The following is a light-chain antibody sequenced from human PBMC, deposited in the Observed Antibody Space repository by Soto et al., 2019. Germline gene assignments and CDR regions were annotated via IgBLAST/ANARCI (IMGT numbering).Light chain of an antibody. CDR1: QSVGSG. J-gene: IGKJ1*01. CDR3: LQYNDWVPT. CDR2: GAS. Sequence: EIVMTQSPATLSVSPGERATLSCRASQSVGSGLSWYQQKPDQAPRLLIYGASTRATGIPARFSGSGSGTDFTLTISSLQSEDFAVYYCLQYNDWVPTFGQGTKVDI. V-gene: IGKV3-15*01.